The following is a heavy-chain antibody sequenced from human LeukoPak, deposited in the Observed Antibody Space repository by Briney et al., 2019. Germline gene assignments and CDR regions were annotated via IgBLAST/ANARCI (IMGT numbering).Heavy chain of an antibody. D-gene: IGHD3-22*01. V-gene: IGHV4-34*01. CDR3: ARGGGYYYDRGYYY. CDR1: GGSFSGYY. CDR2: INHSGST. J-gene: IGHJ4*02. Sequence: PSETLSLTCAVYGGSFSGYYWSWTRQPPGKGLEWIGEINHSGSTNYNPSLKSRVTISVDTSKNQFSLKLSSVTAADTAVYYCARGGGYYYDRGYYYWGQGTLVTVSS.